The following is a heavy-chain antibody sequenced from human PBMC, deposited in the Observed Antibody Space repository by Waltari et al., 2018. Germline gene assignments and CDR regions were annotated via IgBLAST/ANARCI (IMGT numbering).Heavy chain of an antibody. CDR1: GYSISSGYY. CDR3: ARHHLGAAAAGNWCDP. Sequence: QVQLQESGPGLVKPSETLSLTCAVSGYSISSGYYWGWIRQPPGKGLAWIGSIYHSGSTDYNPYLKSRVTISVDTSKNQFSLKRSSVTAADTAVYYCARHHLGAAAAGNWCDPWGQGTLVTVSS. V-gene: IGHV4-38-2*01. D-gene: IGHD6-13*01. CDR2: IYHSGST. J-gene: IGHJ5*02.